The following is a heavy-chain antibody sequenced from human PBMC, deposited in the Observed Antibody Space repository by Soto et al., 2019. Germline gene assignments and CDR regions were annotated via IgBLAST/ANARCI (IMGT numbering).Heavy chain of an antibody. J-gene: IGHJ4*02. Sequence: TSETLSLTCAVSGGSISTSNWWSLVRQPPGKGLEWIGEVYRTGSTNYNPSLESRVTVSIDKSKNQFSLKLTSVTAADTAVYYCARARATIAAAAIFDCWGQGTLVTVSS. CDR2: VYRTGST. D-gene: IGHD6-13*01. CDR1: GGSISTSNW. CDR3: ARARATIAAAAIFDC. V-gene: IGHV4-4*02.